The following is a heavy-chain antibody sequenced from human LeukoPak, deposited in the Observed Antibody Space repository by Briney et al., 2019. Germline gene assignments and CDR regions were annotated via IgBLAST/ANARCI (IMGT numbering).Heavy chain of an antibody. Sequence: SETLSLTCTVSGGSISSSSYYWGWIRQPPGEGLEWIGGIYYSGSTYYNPFLKSRVTISVDTSKNQFSLKLSSVTAADTAVYYCARTDQAPTDNWFDPWGQGTLVTVSS. J-gene: IGHJ5*02. CDR1: GGSISSSSYY. CDR3: ARTDQAPTDNWFDP. CDR2: IYYSGST. D-gene: IGHD6-6*01. V-gene: IGHV4-39*01.